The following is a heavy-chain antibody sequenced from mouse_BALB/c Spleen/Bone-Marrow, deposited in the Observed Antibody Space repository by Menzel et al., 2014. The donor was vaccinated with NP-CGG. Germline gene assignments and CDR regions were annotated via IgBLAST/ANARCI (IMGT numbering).Heavy chain of an antibody. D-gene: IGHD3-2*01. V-gene: IGHV1S81*02. J-gene: IGHJ4*01. CDR3: ARGTARAMMDY. CDR2: IHPSNGRT. CDR1: GYTFTSYR. Sequence: VKLMESGTELVKPGASVKLSCKASGYTFTSYRIHWVKQGPGQGLEWIGEIHPSNGRTNYSEKFKTKATLTVDKSSSTAHMQLSSLTSEDSAVYYCARGTARAMMDYWGQGTSVTVSS.